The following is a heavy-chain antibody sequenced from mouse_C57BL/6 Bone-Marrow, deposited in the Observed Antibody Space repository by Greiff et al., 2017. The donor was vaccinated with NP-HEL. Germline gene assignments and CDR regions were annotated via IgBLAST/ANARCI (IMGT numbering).Heavy chain of an antibody. CDR2: ISSGGSYT. V-gene: IGHV5-6*01. D-gene: IGHD1-1*01. Sequence: EVKLQDSGGDLVKPGGSLKLSCAASGFTFSSYGMSWVRQTPDKRLEWVATISSGGSYTYYPDSVKGRFTISRDNAKNTLYLQMSSLKSEDTAMYYCARQEVYYYGSSYWGQGTTLTVSS. CDR1: GFTFSSYG. J-gene: IGHJ2*01. CDR3: ARQEVYYYGSSY.